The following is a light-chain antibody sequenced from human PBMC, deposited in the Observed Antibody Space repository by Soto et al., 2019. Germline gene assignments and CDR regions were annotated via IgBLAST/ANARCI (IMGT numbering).Light chain of an antibody. Sequence: DIQMTHSPSTLPDSVGDRLTITCLASQSISSWLAWYQQKPGKPPKLLIYDASSLESGVPSRFSGSGSGTDFSLTITSLQPDDSATYYCQQYHSYYPWTFGQGTKVDIK. V-gene: IGKV1-5*01. CDR2: DAS. CDR3: QQYHSYYPWT. J-gene: IGKJ1*01. CDR1: QSISSW.